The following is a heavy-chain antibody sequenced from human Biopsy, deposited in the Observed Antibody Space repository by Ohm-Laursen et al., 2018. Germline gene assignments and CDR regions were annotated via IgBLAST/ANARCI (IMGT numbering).Heavy chain of an antibody. V-gene: IGHV1-24*01. CDR2: FVPEDDER. Sequence: ASVKVSCKVSGYVLSELSMRWVRQAPGKGLEGMGGFVPEDDERIYAQKFQGRVTMTEDTSTGTAYMELRGLRSDDTAVYFCTTSAEYGALDYWGQGTLVTVSS. CDR1: GYVLSELS. J-gene: IGHJ4*02. D-gene: IGHD2-2*01. CDR3: TTSAEYGALDY.